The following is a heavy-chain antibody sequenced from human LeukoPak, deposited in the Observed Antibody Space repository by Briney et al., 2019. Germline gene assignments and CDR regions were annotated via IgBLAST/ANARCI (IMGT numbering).Heavy chain of an antibody. CDR1: GYTFPGHH. Sequence: GASVKVSCKASGYTFPGHHIHWVRQAPGQGLEWMGWINPKNGGTNYAQKFQGWVTMTRDTSINTAFMELSRLNSDDTAVYFCARDGYGGNSFDYWGQGTLVTVSS. CDR3: ARDGYGGNSFDY. V-gene: IGHV1-2*04. CDR2: INPKNGGT. J-gene: IGHJ4*02. D-gene: IGHD4-23*01.